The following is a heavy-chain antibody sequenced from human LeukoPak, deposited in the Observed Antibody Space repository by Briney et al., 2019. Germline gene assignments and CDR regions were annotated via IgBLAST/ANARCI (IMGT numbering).Heavy chain of an antibody. CDR3: ARVVGNWNYGYYFDY. J-gene: IGHJ4*02. D-gene: IGHD1-7*01. CDR2: IYTSGST. Sequence: SETLSLTCTVSGGSISSYYWSWIRQPAGKGLEWIGRIYTSGSTSYNPSLKSRVTMSVDTSKNQFSLKLSSVTAADTAVYYCARVVGNWNYGYYFDYWGQGTLVTASS. CDR1: GGSISSYY. V-gene: IGHV4-4*07.